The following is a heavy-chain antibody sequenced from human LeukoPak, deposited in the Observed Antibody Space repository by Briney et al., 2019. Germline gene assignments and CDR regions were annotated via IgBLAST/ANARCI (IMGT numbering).Heavy chain of an antibody. Sequence: GGSLRLSCAASGFTFINHAMTWVRQAPGKGLAWVSAICGSGRCPWYADSVRGRFIISRDNSKNTVFLEMNSLRPDDTAIYYCARARYADSGWYFALWGRGTLVTVSS. V-gene: IGHV3-23*01. J-gene: IGHJ2*01. CDR2: ICGSGRCP. CDR1: GFTFINHA. D-gene: IGHD4-17*01. CDR3: ARARYADSGWYFAL.